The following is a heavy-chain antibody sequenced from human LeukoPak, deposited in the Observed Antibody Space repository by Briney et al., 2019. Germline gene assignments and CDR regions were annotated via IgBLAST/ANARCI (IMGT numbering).Heavy chain of an antibody. CDR3: ARDPTLVTADTGGVDGFDI. J-gene: IGHJ3*02. CDR1: GYTFTSYY. Sequence: ASVKVSCKASGYTFTSYYMHWVRQAPGQGLEWMGIINPSGGITNYAQKFQGRVTMTRDTSTSTVYMELRSLRSEDTAVYYCARDPTLVTADTGGVDGFDIWGQGTMVTVSS. CDR2: INPSGGIT. V-gene: IGHV1-46*01. D-gene: IGHD7-27*01.